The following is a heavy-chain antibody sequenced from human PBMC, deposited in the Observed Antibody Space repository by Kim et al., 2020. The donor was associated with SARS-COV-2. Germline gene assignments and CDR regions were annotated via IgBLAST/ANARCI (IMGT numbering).Heavy chain of an antibody. V-gene: IGHV3-23*01. CDR2: MSGSGGGT. CDR1: GFTFSNYA. Sequence: GGSLRLSCAASGFTFSNYAMSWFRQAPGKGLEWVAIMSGSGGGTFYSDSVKGRFTISRDNSKDTLYLQMSSLRAEDTALYYCAKDWGWGTTVNNWATCYFDNWGQGTLVSVSS. D-gene: IGHD4-17*01. J-gene: IGHJ4*02. CDR3: AKDWGWGTTVNNWATCYFDN.